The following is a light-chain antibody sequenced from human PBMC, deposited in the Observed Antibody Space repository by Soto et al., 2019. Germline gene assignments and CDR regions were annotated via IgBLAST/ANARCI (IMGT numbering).Light chain of an antibody. J-gene: IGLJ2*01. CDR3: QTWMV. Sequence: QLVLTQSPSASASLGASVKLTCTLSSGHSSYAIAWHQQQPETGPRYLMKLNSDGSHSKGDGIPDRFSGSSSGAERYLTISSLQSEDEADYSCQTWMVFGGGTKLTVL. V-gene: IGLV4-69*01. CDR1: SGHSSYA. CDR2: LNSDGSH.